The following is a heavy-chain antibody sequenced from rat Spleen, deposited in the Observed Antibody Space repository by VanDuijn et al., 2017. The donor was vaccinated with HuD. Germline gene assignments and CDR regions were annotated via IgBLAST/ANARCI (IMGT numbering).Heavy chain of an antibody. CDR2: RWSGGST. CDR3: TRTGITSFDY. J-gene: IGHJ2*01. V-gene: IGHV2S63*01. Sequence: VQLKESGPGLVQPSQTLSLTCTVSGFSLTDYSVHWVRQPPGKGLEWMGVRWSGGSTAYNSALKSRLSISRDTSKSQVFLKINSLQTEDTAIYYCTRTGITSFDYWGQGVMVTVSS. D-gene: IGHD1-4*01. CDR1: GFSLTDYS.